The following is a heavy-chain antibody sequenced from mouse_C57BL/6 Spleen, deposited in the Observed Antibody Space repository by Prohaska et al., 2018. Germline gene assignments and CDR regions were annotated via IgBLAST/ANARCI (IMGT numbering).Heavy chain of an antibody. CDR2: IKKDVYTI. J-gene: IGHJ1*03. V-gene: IGHV4-1*01. D-gene: IGHD4-1*01. Sequence: EVKLLQSGGGLVQPGGSLKLSCAASGIDFSRYWMRCVRRVPGKGLEWIGEIKKDVYTINYEPSEKEKEMIYRDNAKKTLYMKMRKVSLEDTALDSWATPNGEWYFDVWGTGTAVTVSS. CDR3: ATPNGEWYFDV. CDR1: GIDFSRYW.